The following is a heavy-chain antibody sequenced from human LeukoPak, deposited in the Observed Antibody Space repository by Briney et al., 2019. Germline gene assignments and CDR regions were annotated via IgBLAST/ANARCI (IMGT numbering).Heavy chain of an antibody. CDR2: IYYSGST. V-gene: IGHV4-59*08. Sequence: SETLSLTCTVSGGSISSYYWSWIRQPPGKGLEWIGYIYYSGSTNYNPSLKSRVTISVDTSKNQFSLKLSSVTAADTAVYYCARSDGYKLLDYWGQGTLVTASS. D-gene: IGHD5-24*01. J-gene: IGHJ4*02. CDR1: GGSISSYY. CDR3: ARSDGYKLLDY.